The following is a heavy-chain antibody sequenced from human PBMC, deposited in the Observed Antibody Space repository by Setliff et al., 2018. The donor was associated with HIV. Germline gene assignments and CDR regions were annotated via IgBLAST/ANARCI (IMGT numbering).Heavy chain of an antibody. J-gene: IGHJ3*02. Sequence: GGSLRLSCASSGFTFSSYWMGWVRQAPGKGLEWVANIKQNGSEKYYVDSVKGRFTISRDNAKNSLDLQMNSLRAEDTAVYYCARVSSGGWRRFHDAFDIWGQGTMVTVSS. CDR1: GFTFSSYW. D-gene: IGHD5-12*01. V-gene: IGHV3-7*01. CDR3: ARVSSGGWRRFHDAFDI. CDR2: IKQNGSEK.